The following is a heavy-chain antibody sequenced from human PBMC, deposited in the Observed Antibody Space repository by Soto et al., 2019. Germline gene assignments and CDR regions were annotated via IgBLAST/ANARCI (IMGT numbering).Heavy chain of an antibody. CDR3: ARSTRIVRKSDNWFDP. CDR2: IIPIFGTA. J-gene: IGHJ5*02. D-gene: IGHD3-22*01. CDR1: GGTFSSYA. Sequence: QVQLVQSGAEVKKPGSSVQVSCKASGGTFSSYAISWVRQAPGQGLEWMGGIIPIFGTANYAQKLQGRVTITEDKSTRTAYIELSSLRSEDTALYYCARSTRIVRKSDNWFDPWGQGTLVNVSS. V-gene: IGHV1-69*06.